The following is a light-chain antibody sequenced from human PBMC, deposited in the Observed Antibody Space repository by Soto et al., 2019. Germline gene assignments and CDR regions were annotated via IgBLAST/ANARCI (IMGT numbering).Light chain of an antibody. CDR1: QSLLHSNGYNY. Sequence: DIVMTQSPLSLPVTPGEPASISCRSSQSLLHSNGYNYLDWYLQKPGQSPQLLIYLRSNRASGVPDRFSGSVSGTDFTLKISRVEAEDVGVYYCMQALQNPFTFGQGTKLEIK. J-gene: IGKJ2*01. CDR2: LRS. V-gene: IGKV2-28*01. CDR3: MQALQNPFT.